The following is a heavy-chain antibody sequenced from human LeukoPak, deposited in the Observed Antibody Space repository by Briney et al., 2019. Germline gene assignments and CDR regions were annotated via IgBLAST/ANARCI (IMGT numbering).Heavy chain of an antibody. J-gene: IGHJ3*02. V-gene: IGHV3-21*01. CDR2: ISSSSSYI. D-gene: IGHD1-1*01. CDR1: GFTFSSYS. CDR3: AKGDERSGDAFDI. Sequence: GGSLRLSCAASGFTFSSYSMNWVRQAPGKGLEWVSSISSSSSYIYYADSVKGRFTISRDNAKNSLYLQMNSLRAEDTAVYYCAKGDERSGDAFDIWGQGTMVTVSS.